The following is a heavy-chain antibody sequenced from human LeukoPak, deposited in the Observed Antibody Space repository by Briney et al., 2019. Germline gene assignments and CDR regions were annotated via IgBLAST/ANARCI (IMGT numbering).Heavy chain of an antibody. CDR1: GGSISSSNW. CDR3: ARHGLREAILGS. D-gene: IGHD3-16*01. CDR2: IYYSGST. Sequence: LETLSLTCAVSGGSISSSNWWSWVRQPPGKGLVWIGSIYYSGSTYHNPSLKSRVTISVGTSKIQFSLKLNSVTAADTAVYYCARHGLREAILGSWGQGTLVTVAS. V-gene: IGHV4-39*01. J-gene: IGHJ4*02.